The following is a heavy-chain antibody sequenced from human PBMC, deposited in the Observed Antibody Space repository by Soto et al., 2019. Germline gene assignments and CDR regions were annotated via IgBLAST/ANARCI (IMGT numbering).Heavy chain of an antibody. CDR3: ARISTTGEQGYYYYAMAV. Sequence: SETLSLTCTVSGGSISSGGYFWSWIRQHPGKGLEWIGYIYYSGSTYDNPSLKSRLTISVDTSKNQFSLKLSSVTAADTAVYYCARISTTGEQGYYYYAMAVWGQGTTVTVSS. CDR2: IYYSGST. CDR1: GGSISSGGYF. J-gene: IGHJ6*02. V-gene: IGHV4-31*03. D-gene: IGHD7-27*01.